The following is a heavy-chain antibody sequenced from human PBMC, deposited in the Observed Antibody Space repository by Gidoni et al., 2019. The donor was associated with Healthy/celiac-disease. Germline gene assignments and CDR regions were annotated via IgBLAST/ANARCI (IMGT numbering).Heavy chain of an antibody. CDR2: IDWDDDK. D-gene: IGHD6-19*01. CDR1: GFSLSTSGMC. CDR3: ARQTYSSGWYHLDY. Sequence: QVTLRESGPALVKPTQTLTLTCTFSGFSLSTSGMCVSWIRQPPGKALEWLARIDWDDDKYYSTSLKTRLTISKDTSKNQVVLTMTNMDPVDTATYYCARQTYSSGWYHLDYWGQGTLVTVSS. V-gene: IGHV2-70*15. J-gene: IGHJ4*02.